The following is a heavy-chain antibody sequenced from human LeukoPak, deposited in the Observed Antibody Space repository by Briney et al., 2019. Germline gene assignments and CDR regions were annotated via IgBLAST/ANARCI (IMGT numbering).Heavy chain of an antibody. CDR1: GFNLSNYA. V-gene: IGHV3-23*01. CDR2: TNGSGAYK. D-gene: IGHD3-10*01. J-gene: IGHJ4*02. CDR3: AKRRQGEGGDFDY. Sequence: GGPLRLPCAASGFNLSNYAMNELRQAPGNGLGWVSATNGSGAYKYYEDSVKGRFTIPRKHSKNTLYPEMNRQSAEDTGVYYWAKRRQGEGGDFDYWGQGTLVTVSS.